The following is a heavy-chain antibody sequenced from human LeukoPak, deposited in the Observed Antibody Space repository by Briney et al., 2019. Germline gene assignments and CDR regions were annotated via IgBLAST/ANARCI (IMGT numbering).Heavy chain of an antibody. CDR2: IYHSGRT. CDR3: ARGLTPDAFDI. Sequence: SETLSLTCNVSGYSISSGYYWGWIRQPPAKGLEWIGSIYHSGRTHYNPSLKSRVTISGDTSKYQFSLKLSSVTAAETAVYYCARGLTPDAFDIWGQGTMVTVSS. CDR1: GYSISSGYY. J-gene: IGHJ3*02. V-gene: IGHV4-38-2*02.